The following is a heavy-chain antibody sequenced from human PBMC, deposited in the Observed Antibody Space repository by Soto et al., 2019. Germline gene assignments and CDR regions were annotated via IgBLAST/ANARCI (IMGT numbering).Heavy chain of an antibody. Sequence: ESGPTLVNPTQTLTLTCTFSGFSLSTSEMCVSWIRQPPGKALEWLALIDWDDDKYYSTSLKTRLTISKDTSKNQVVLTMTNMDPVDTATYYCARVSNLSSSWPLGYDYWGQGTLVTVSS. J-gene: IGHJ4*02. CDR3: ARVSNLSSSWPLGYDY. D-gene: IGHD6-13*01. CDR2: IDWDDDK. V-gene: IGHV2-70*01. CDR1: GFSLSTSEMC.